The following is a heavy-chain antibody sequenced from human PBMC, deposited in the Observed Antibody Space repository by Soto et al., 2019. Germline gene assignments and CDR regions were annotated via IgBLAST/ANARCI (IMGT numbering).Heavy chain of an antibody. Sequence: EASVKVSCKASGGTFSSYAISWVLQAPGQGLEWMGGIIPIFGTANYAQKFQGRVTITADESTSTAYMELSSLRSEDTAVYYCASLGFGSSSLYYGMDVWGQGTTVTVSS. J-gene: IGHJ6*02. D-gene: IGHD6-6*01. CDR1: GGTFSSYA. CDR3: ASLGFGSSSLYYGMDV. V-gene: IGHV1-69*13. CDR2: IIPIFGTA.